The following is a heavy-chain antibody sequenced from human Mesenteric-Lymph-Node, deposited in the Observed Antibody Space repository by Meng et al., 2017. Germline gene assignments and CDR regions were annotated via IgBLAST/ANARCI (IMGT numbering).Heavy chain of an antibody. CDR1: GYSFTYRY. Sequence: SVTVSCQASGYSFTYRYLHWVRQAPGQALEWMGWITPFNGSTNYAQRFQDRVTITRDRSMNTAYMDLSGLRSEDTAVYYCAILIQYYYGSGFGERSPEHCHDYWGQGTLVTVSS. J-gene: IGHJ4*02. CDR3: AILIQYYYGSGFGERSPEHCHDY. CDR2: ITPFNGST. V-gene: IGHV1-45*02. D-gene: IGHD3-10*01.